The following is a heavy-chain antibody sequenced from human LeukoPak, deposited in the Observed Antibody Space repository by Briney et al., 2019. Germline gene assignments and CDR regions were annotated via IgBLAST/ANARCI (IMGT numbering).Heavy chain of an antibody. D-gene: IGHD3-9*01. CDR3: ARSFYDILIGYYQYFDY. J-gene: IGHJ4*02. V-gene: IGHV3-66*01. CDR1: GLSVSSNY. CDR2: IYRDGSS. Sequence: GGSLRLSCVASGLSVSSNYMSWVRQARGKGLEWVSVIYRDGSSYYAESVKGRFTISRDNSKNTLYIQMNSLRAEDTAVYYCARSFYDILIGYYQYFDYWGQGTLVTVSS.